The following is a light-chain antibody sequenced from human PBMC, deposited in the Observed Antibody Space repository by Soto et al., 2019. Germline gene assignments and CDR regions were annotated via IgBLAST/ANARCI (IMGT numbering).Light chain of an antibody. V-gene: IGKV3-15*01. J-gene: IGKJ3*01. CDR3: EQYDSWPRT. CDR1: QSIGSN. Sequence: EIVMTQSPATLSVSPGERATLSCRASQSIGSNLAWYQQIPGQAPRLLVYGASTRATGIPARFSGSGSGTEFSLTFSSLQSEDFEVYYCEQYDSWPRTFGPGTKVNIK. CDR2: GAS.